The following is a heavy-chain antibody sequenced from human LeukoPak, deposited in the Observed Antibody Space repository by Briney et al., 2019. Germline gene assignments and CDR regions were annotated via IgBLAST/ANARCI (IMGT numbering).Heavy chain of an antibody. CDR2: ISSSSSTI. Sequence: GGSLRLSCAASGFTFSSYSMNWVRQAPGKGLEWVSYISSSSSTIYYADSMKGRFTISRDNTKNSLYLQMNSLRAEDTAVYYCARGDHDYYDSSGYLDYWGQGTLVTVSS. J-gene: IGHJ4*02. CDR3: ARGDHDYYDSSGYLDY. V-gene: IGHV3-48*04. D-gene: IGHD3-22*01. CDR1: GFTFSSYS.